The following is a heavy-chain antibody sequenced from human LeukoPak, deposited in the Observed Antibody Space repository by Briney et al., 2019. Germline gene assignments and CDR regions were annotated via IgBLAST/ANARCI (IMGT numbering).Heavy chain of an antibody. CDR3: ARGPAGDFDY. CDR1: GFTFSDYS. V-gene: IGHV3-48*01. J-gene: IGHJ4*02. CDR2: ISSSSSTI. Sequence: GGSLRLSCAASGFTFSDYSMNWVRQAPGKGLEWISYISSSSSTIYYADSVKGRFTISRDNAKNSLDLQMNSLRAEDTAVYYCARGPAGDFDYWGQGTLVTVSS. D-gene: IGHD6-19*01.